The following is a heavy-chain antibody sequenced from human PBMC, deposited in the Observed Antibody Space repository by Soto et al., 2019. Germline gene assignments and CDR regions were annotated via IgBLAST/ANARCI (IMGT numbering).Heavy chain of an antibody. CDR2: IIPALGTA. CDR1: GGTFSSHT. D-gene: IGHD4-17*01. V-gene: IGHV1-69*08. CDR3: ARPDFGDYWYFDL. Sequence: QDQLVQSGAEVKKPGSSVKVSCKASGGTFSSHTFSWVRQAPGQGLEWMGRIIPALGTATYAQKFQGRVTSTADESATTVYMELNGLRSEDTAVYYCARPDFGDYWYFDLWGRGTLVTVSS. J-gene: IGHJ2*01.